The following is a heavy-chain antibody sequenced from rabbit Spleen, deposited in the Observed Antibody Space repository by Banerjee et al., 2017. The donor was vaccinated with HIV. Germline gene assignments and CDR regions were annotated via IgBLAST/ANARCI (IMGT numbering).Heavy chain of an antibody. V-gene: IGHV1S45*01. D-gene: IGHD8-1*01. Sequence: QEQLVESGGGLVKPEGSLKLSCTASGFSFSSNVYMCWVRQAPGKGLEWIACIYISSGSTYYASWAKGRFTCSKTSSTTVTLQMTSLTVADTATYFCARDTGSSFSTYGMDLWGPGTLVTVS. CDR1: GFSFSSNVY. J-gene: IGHJ6*01. CDR3: ARDTGSSFSTYGMDL. CDR2: IYISSGST.